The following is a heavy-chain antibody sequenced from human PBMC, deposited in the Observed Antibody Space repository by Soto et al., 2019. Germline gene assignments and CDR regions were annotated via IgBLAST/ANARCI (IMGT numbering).Heavy chain of an antibody. J-gene: IGHJ4*02. D-gene: IGHD3-10*01. CDR3: ARDRGHFDY. CDR2: IYYSGST. Sequence: SETLSLTCTFSGGSISSYYWSWIRQPPGKGLEWIGYIYYSGSTNYNPSLKSRVTISVDTSKNQFSLKLSSVTAADTAVYYCARDRGHFDYWGQGTLVTVSS. CDR1: GGSISSYY. V-gene: IGHV4-59*01.